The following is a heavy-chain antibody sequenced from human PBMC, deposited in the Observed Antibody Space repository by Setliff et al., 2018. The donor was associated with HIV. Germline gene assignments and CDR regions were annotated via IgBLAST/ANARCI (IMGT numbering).Heavy chain of an antibody. Sequence: GASVKVSCKPSGYTFTNYPIYWVRQAPGQRLEWMGEINADNGNTQYSQKFQGRVTITRDTSANTVYMELSSLKSEDTGVYYCVSELPGSTWGQGTLVTVSS. CDR1: GYTFTNYP. CDR3: VSELPGST. V-gene: IGHV1-3*01. J-gene: IGHJ4*02. CDR2: INADNGNT. D-gene: IGHD3-10*01.